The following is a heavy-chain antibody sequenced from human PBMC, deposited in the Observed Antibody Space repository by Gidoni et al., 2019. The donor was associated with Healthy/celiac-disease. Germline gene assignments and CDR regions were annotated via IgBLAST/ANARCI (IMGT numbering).Heavy chain of an antibody. J-gene: IGHJ4*02. CDR1: GFPFSSYW. CDR2: IKQDGSEK. V-gene: IGHV3-7*01. CDR3: ARGDRISGWYFDY. Sequence: EVQLVESGGGLVQPGGSLRLSCAASGFPFSSYWMSWVRQAPGKGLEWVANIKQDGSEKYYVDSVKGRFTISRDNAKNSLYLQMNSLRAEDTAVYYCARGDRISGWYFDYWGQGTLVTVSS. D-gene: IGHD6-19*01.